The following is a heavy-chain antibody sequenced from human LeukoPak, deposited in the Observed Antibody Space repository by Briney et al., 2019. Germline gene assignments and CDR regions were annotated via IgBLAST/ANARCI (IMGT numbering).Heavy chain of an antibody. Sequence: GGYLRLSCAASGFTFDDYGMSWVRQAPGKGLEWVSGINWNGGSTGYADSVKGRFTISRDNAKNSLYLQMNSLRAEDTALYYCARDRRSVNYDFWSGYSWFFDYWGQGTLVTVSS. CDR2: INWNGGST. D-gene: IGHD3-3*01. V-gene: IGHV3-20*04. CDR3: ARDRRSVNYDFWSGYSWFFDY. CDR1: GFTFDDYG. J-gene: IGHJ4*02.